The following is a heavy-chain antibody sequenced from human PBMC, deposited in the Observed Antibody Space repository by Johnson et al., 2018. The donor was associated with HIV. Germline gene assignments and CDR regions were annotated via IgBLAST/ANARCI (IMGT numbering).Heavy chain of an antibody. CDR3: AKVGQYYYDSSGSYAFDI. CDR1: GFIFSDYA. V-gene: IGHV3-20*04. D-gene: IGHD3-22*01. CDR2: INWNGGST. Sequence: VQLVESGGGVVQPGRPLRLSCVASGFIFSDYAMHWVRQAPGKGLEWVSGINWNGGSTDYADSVKGRFTISRDNAKNALYLQMNSLRAEDTAVYYCAKVGQYYYDSSGSYAFDIWGQGTMVTVSS. J-gene: IGHJ3*02.